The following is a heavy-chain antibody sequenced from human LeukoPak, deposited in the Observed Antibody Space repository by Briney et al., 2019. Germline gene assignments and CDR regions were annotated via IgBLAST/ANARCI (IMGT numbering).Heavy chain of an antibody. D-gene: IGHD5-24*01. CDR2: IYYSGST. CDR1: GGSISSYY. V-gene: IGHV4-59*01. Sequence: PSETLSLTCTVSGGSISSYYWSWIRQPPGKGLEWIGYIYYSGSTNYNPSLRSRVTISVDTSKNQFSLKLSSVTAADTAVYYCARVKGRWLQLRAGWFDPWGQGTLVTVSS. CDR3: ARVKGRWLQLRAGWFDP. J-gene: IGHJ5*02.